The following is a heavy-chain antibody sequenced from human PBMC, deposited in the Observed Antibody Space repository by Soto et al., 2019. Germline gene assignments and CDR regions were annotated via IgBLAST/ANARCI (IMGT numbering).Heavy chain of an antibody. CDR1: GFTFSSDA. CDR3: AKDPNRGDDAFDL. J-gene: IGHJ3*01. Sequence: GGSMRLSCAASGFTFSSDAMSWVRQAPGKGMEWVSAISGSGGSTYYADSVKGRFTISRDNSKNTLYLQMNSLRSEDTAVYYCAKDPNRGDDAFDLWGQGTMVTVSS. D-gene: IGHD7-27*01. CDR2: ISGSGGST. V-gene: IGHV3-23*01.